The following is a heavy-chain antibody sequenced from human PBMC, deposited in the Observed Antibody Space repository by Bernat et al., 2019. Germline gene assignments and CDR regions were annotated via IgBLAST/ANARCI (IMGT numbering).Heavy chain of an antibody. D-gene: IGHD3-22*01. CDR1: GFTFSVSW. V-gene: IGHV3-7*03. J-gene: IGHJ4*02. CDR2: INQDGSEK. CDR3: IRQNTRSSGYYYELDY. Sequence: EVQLVESGGGLVQPGGSLRLSCAASGFTFSVSWMSWVRQAPGKGLEWVANINQDGSEKYYVDSVRGRFTISRDNAKNSLYLQMNSLKTEDTAVYYCIRQNTRSSGYYYELDYWGQGTLVTVSS.